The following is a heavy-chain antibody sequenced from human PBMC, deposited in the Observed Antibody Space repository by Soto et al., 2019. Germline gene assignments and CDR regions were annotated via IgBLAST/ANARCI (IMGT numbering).Heavy chain of an antibody. CDR1: GYSFTNYW. V-gene: IGHV5-51*01. CDR2: IYPGDSDT. Sequence: PGESLKISCKGSGYSFTNYWIGGVRQMTVKGLEWMGIIYPGDSDTRYRPSFQGQGTISADKSISTAYLQWSSLKASDTAMYYCARHIMDDFWSGSGLISYYYGMDVWGQATTVTVSS. D-gene: IGHD3-3*01. CDR3: ARHIMDDFWSGSGLISYYYGMDV. J-gene: IGHJ6*02.